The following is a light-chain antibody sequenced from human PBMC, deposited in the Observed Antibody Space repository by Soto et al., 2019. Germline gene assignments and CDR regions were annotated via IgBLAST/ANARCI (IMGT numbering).Light chain of an antibody. J-gene: IGKJ4*01. V-gene: IGKV2D-29*01. CDR2: EVS. Sequence: VLTQSPDALAVSLGERATINCKSSQSVLYNSNNKNFLAWYLQKPGHPPQLLIFEVSNHFSGVSDRFSGSGSGTDFTLKISRVEAEDVGVYYCMQSVQFPRPFGGGSNVAIK. CDR3: MQSVQFPRP. CDR1: QSVLYNSNNKNF.